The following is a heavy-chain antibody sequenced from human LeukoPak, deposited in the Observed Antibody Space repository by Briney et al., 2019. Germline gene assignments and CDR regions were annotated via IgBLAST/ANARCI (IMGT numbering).Heavy chain of an antibody. J-gene: IGHJ3*02. CDR2: INHGGST. CDR3: ARSSGRYGGEAFDI. D-gene: IGHD1-26*01. V-gene: IGHV4-34*01. Sequence: PSETLSLTCTVSSGSISSYYWSWIRQPPGKGLEWIAEINHGGSTNCNPSLKSRVTISVDTSKNHLSLKLTSVTAADTAVYYCARSSGRYGGEAFDIWGQGTMVTVSS. CDR1: SGSISSYY.